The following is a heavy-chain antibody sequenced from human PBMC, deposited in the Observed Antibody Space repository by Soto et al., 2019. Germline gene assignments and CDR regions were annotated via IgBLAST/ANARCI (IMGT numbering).Heavy chain of an antibody. V-gene: IGHV3-21*03. J-gene: IGHJ5*02. CDR2: VTSGSNHL. CDR1: GFTFSTFT. Sequence: KPGGSLRLSCAVSGFTFSTFTMNWVRQAPGKGLEWVSLVTSGSNHLDYADSVKGRFTISRDNAKNLLHLEMNSLRAEDTAVYYCARDFRFGFGDPWGQGTLVTVSS. D-gene: IGHD3-10*01. CDR3: ARDFRFGFGDP.